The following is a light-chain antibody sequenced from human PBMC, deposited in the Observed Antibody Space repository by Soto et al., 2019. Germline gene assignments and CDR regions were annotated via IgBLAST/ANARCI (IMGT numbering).Light chain of an antibody. J-gene: IGKJ1*01. Sequence: EIVLTQSPGTLSLSPGEIATLSCRASQSVSSSYLAWYQQKPGQAPRLLIYGASSRATGIPDRFSGSGSGTDFTLTISRLEPEDLAVYYCQQYSSSPRTFGQGTKVEI. CDR3: QQYSSSPRT. CDR2: GAS. CDR1: QSVSSSY. V-gene: IGKV3-20*01.